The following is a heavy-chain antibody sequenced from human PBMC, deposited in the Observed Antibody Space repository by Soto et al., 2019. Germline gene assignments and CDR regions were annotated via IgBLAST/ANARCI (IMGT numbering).Heavy chain of an antibody. D-gene: IGHD6-13*01. CDR3: ARSFVAAAGPFDY. CDR1: GGTFSSYA. Sequence: SVKVSCKASGGTFSSYAISWVRQAPGQGLEWMGGIIPIFGTANYAQKFQGRVTITADESTSTAYMELSSLRSEDTAVYYCARSFVAAAGPFDYWGQGTLVTVSS. V-gene: IGHV1-69*13. J-gene: IGHJ4*02. CDR2: IIPIFGTA.